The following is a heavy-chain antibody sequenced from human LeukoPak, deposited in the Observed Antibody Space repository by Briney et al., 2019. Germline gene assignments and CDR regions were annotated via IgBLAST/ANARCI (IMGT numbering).Heavy chain of an antibody. V-gene: IGHV4-39*07. CDR2: ISHSGST. D-gene: IGHD6-19*01. CDR1: GGSISSGSYF. J-gene: IGHJ4*02. Sequence: SETLSLTCTVSGGSISSGSYFWGWIRQPPGKGLEWIGEISHSGSTKYNPSLKSRVTVSADKSKNYFSLKLNSVTAADTAVYYCARSRGWWYLDYWGQGTLVTVSS. CDR3: ARSRGWWYLDY.